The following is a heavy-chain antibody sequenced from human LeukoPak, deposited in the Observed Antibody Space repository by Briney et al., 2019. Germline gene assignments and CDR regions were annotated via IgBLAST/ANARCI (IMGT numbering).Heavy chain of an antibody. CDR1: GYTFTNYA. D-gene: IGHD2/OR15-2a*01. CDR3: AREGRLMSDTTVHP. Sequence: ASVKVSCKAAGYTFTNYAFSWLRQAPGQTLEWMGWVSAYSGNTNYAKNFHDRLTMTTDTSTSTAYMELRSLTSEGTAVYYCAREGRLMSDTTVHPWGQGTLVTVSP. V-gene: IGHV1-18*01. CDR2: VSAYSGNT. J-gene: IGHJ5*02.